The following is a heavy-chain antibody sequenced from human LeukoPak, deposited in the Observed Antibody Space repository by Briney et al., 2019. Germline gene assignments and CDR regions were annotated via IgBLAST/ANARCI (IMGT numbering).Heavy chain of an antibody. CDR1: GFTFSNYG. V-gene: IGHV3-30*02. CDR3: AKALVLTVAGTYYVDH. CDR2: IRFDESRT. D-gene: IGHD6-19*01. J-gene: IGHJ4*02. Sequence: GGSLRLSCAASGFTFSNYGMHWVRQAPGRGLEWVAFIRFDESRTFYGDSVKGRFIISRDNSENTLFLRMHSLRPEDTAVYYCAKALVLTVAGTYYVDHWGQGTLVTVSS.